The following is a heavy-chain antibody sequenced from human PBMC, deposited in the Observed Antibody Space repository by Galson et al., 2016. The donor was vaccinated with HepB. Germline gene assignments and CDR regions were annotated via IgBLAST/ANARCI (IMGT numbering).Heavy chain of an antibody. CDR2: IFYSGGT. Sequence: ETLSLTCTVSGGSINNYYWHWLRQSPGKGLEWIGYIFYSGGTNYNPSLNSRVTISVDTSKRWFSLRLSSVTAADTAVYYCARTTYGSGSPVDYWGQGTLVTVSS. CDR1: GGSINNYY. D-gene: IGHD3-10*01. J-gene: IGHJ4*02. V-gene: IGHV4-59*01. CDR3: ARTTYGSGSPVDY.